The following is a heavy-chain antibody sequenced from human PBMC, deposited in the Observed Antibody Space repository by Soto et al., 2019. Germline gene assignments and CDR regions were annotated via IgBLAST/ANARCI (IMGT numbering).Heavy chain of an antibody. V-gene: IGHV3-30*02. D-gene: IGHD3-10*01. Sequence: GGSLRLSCVTSGFTFSSYGMHWVRQAPGKGLEWLAITRYDGSNKYYGDSVKGRFTISRDNSNNTLYLEMNNLRAEDTAVYYCARDRTFYGSGSKGMDFWGQGTTVTVSS. CDR3: ARDRTFYGSGSKGMDF. J-gene: IGHJ6*02. CDR2: TRYDGSNK. CDR1: GFTFSSYG.